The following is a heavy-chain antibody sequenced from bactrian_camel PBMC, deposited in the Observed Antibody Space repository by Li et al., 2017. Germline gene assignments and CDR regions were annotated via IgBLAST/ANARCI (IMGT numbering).Heavy chain of an antibody. J-gene: IGHJ4*01. CDR2: ISTGGQTA. CDR3: VGDTDVG. D-gene: IGHD5*01. V-gene: IGHV3S40*01. Sequence: DVQLVESGGGLVQPGGSLRLSCAASGFTFSNMDMMRVREAPGKGLEWVARISTGGQTAAYADSVKGRFTISRDSAKNVAYLQMNSLKSEDTAVYYCVGDTDVGWGQGTQVTVS. CDR1: GFTFSNMD.